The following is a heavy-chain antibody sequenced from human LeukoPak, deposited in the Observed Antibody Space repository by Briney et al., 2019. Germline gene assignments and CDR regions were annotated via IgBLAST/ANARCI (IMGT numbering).Heavy chain of an antibody. J-gene: IGHJ4*02. D-gene: IGHD5-12*01. V-gene: IGHV1-8*03. Sequence: ASVKVSCKASGCTFTSYDTNWVRQATGQGLEWMGWMNPNSGNTGYAQKFQGRVTITRNTSISTAYMELSSLRSEDTAVYYCARGRRGGYKWLRHERDNFDYWGQGTLVTVPS. CDR1: GCTFTSYD. CDR3: ARGRRGGYKWLRHERDNFDY. CDR2: MNPNSGNT.